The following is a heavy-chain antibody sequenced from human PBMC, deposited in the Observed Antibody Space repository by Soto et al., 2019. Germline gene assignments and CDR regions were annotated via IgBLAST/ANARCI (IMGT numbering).Heavy chain of an antibody. D-gene: IGHD4-17*01. V-gene: IGHV1-46*01. CDR2: INPSGGST. CDR1: GYTFTSYY. J-gene: IGHJ6*02. Sequence: ASVKVSCKASGYTFTSYYMHWVRQAPGQGLEWMGIINPSGGSTSYAQKFQGRVTMTRDTSTSTVYMELSSLRSEDTAVYYCARDPYGDYVNYYYYGMDVWGQGTTVTVS. CDR3: ARDPYGDYVNYYYYGMDV.